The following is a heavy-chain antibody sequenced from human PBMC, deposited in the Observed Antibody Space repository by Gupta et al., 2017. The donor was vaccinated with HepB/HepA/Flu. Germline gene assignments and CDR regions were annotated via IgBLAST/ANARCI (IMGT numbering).Heavy chain of an antibody. CDR2: IEQDGSEK. CDR3: ARDGEADQTFYFDSSDYPPPWYFDL. CDR1: GFTFSSYW. V-gene: IGHV3-7*01. Sequence: EVQLVESGGGLVQPGGSLRLSCVASGFTFSSYWMTWVRQAPGKGLEWVANIEQDGSEKYYVDSVKGRFTISRDNAKNSLYLQMNSLRAEDTAVYYCARDGEADQTFYFDSSDYPPPWYFDLWGRGTLVTVSS. J-gene: IGHJ2*01. D-gene: IGHD3-22*01.